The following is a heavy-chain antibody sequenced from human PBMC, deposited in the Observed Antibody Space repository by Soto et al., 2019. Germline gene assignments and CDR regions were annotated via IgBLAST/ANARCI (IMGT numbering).Heavy chain of an antibody. CDR2: IYWNDDK. CDR3: AYNPPTKDYCGSTSCLNWFDP. Sequence: SGPTLVNPTQTLTLTCTFSGFSLSTSGVGVGWIRQPPGKALEWLAIIYWNDDKRYSPSLISRLTITKDTSKNQVVLTMTNMDPVDTATYYCAYNPPTKDYCGSTSCLNWFDPWGQGTLVTVSS. CDR1: GFSLSTSGVG. V-gene: IGHV2-5*01. D-gene: IGHD2-2*01. J-gene: IGHJ5*02.